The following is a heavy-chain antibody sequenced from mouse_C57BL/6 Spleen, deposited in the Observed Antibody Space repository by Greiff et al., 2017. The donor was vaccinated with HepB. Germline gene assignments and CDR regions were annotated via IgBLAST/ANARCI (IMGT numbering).Heavy chain of an antibody. Sequence: QVQLQQSGPELVKPGASVKISCKASGYAFSSSWMNWVKQRPGKGLEWIGRIYPGDGDTNYNGKFKGKATLTADKSSSTAYMQLSSLTSEDSAVYFCARSLTGTGYYFDYWGQGTTLTVSS. CDR1: GYAFSSSW. D-gene: IGHD4-1*01. V-gene: IGHV1-82*01. J-gene: IGHJ2*01. CDR2: IYPGDGDT. CDR3: ARSLTGTGYYFDY.